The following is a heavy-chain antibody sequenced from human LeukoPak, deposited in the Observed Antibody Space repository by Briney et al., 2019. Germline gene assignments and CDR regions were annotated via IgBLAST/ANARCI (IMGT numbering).Heavy chain of an antibody. CDR1: GFTFSSYG. V-gene: IGHV3-30*18. CDR3: AKDITMVRGVTPDAFDI. J-gene: IGHJ3*02. CDR2: ISYDGSNK. D-gene: IGHD3-10*01. Sequence: GGSLRLSCAASGFTFSSYGMHWVRQAPGKGLEWVAVISYDGSNKYYADSVKGRFTISRDNSKNTLYLQMNSLRAEDTAVYYCAKDITMVRGVTPDAFDIWGQGTMVTVPS.